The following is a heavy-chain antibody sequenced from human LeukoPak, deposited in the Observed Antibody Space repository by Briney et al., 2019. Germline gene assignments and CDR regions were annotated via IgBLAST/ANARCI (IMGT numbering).Heavy chain of an antibody. D-gene: IGHD3-10*01. CDR2: ISDSGGST. V-gene: IGHV3-23*01. CDR3: AKPVSGSYSVSSFGFDY. CDR1: GFTFNGYG. J-gene: IGHJ4*02. Sequence: GGSLRLSCTASGFTFNGYGMSWVRQAPGKGLEWVSLISDSGGSTYYADSVKGRFTISRDKSKNTLYLQMNSLRAEDTAVYYCAKPVSGSYSVSSFGFDYWGQGTLVTVSS.